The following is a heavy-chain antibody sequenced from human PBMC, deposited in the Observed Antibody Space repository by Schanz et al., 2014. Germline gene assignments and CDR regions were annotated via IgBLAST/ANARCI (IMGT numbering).Heavy chain of an antibody. CDR2: IGTAGDT. D-gene: IGHD2-15*01. V-gene: IGHV3-13*04. J-gene: IGHJ6*02. CDR3: AKGMGYCSGGTCYDYYYYGLDV. CDR1: GFSIRNHD. Sequence: EVQLVESGGGLVQPGGSLRLSCAASGFSIRNHDMHWVRQATGAGLEWVSAIGTAGDTFYLDSVKGRFTMSRDNSKNTLYLQMNSLRAEDTAVYYCAKGMGYCSGGTCYDYYYYGLDVWGQGTTVTVSS.